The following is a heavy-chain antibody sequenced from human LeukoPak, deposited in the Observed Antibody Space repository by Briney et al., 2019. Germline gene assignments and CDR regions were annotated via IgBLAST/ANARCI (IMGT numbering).Heavy chain of an antibody. J-gene: IGHJ4*02. V-gene: IGHV3-30*04. D-gene: IGHD3-9*01. CDR1: GFTFSSYA. Sequence: GGSLRLSCAASGFTFSSYAMHWVRQAPGKGLEGVAVISYDGGNKYYADAVKGRFTISRDNSKNTLYLQMNSLRAEDTAVYYCARATAGLIIISAPDYWGQGTLVTVSS. CDR2: ISYDGGNK. CDR3: ARATAGLIIISAPDY.